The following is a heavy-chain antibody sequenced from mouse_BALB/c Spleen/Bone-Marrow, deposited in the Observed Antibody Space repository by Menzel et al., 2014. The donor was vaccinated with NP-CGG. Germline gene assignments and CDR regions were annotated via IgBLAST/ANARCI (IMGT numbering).Heavy chain of an antibody. Sequence: DLVKPGASVKLSCKASGYTFTSYWINWIKQRPGQGLEWIGRIAPGSGSTYYNEMFKGKAIRTIDTTSSTAYIQLSSLSSEDSAVYFCAYYKYYVNYWGQGTTLTISS. J-gene: IGHJ2*01. D-gene: IGHD2-12*01. CDR2: IAPGSGST. CDR1: GYTFTSYW. V-gene: IGHV1S41*01. CDR3: AYYKYYVNY.